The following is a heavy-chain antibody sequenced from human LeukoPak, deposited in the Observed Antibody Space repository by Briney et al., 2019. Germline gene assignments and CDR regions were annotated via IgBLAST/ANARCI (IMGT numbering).Heavy chain of an antibody. V-gene: IGHV3-9*01. CDR1: GFIFNNYA. Sequence: PGGSLRLSCAGSGFIFNNYAMHWVRQPPGKGLEWVSGISWNSGTIDYADSVKGRFTISRDNSKNTLYLQMNSLRAEDTAVYYCANEAVAGTFGDYYYGMDVWGQGTTVTVSS. CDR2: ISWNSGTI. CDR3: ANEAVAGTFGDYYYGMDV. J-gene: IGHJ6*02. D-gene: IGHD6-19*01.